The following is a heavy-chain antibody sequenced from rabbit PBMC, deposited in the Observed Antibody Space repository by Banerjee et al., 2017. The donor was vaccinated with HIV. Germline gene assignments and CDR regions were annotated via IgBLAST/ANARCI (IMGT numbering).Heavy chain of an antibody. CDR2: NHAGVSSTT. V-gene: IGHV1S45*01. J-gene: IGHJ4*01. Sequence: QEQLEESGGDLVKPEGSLTLTCTPSGFDLSSYQYMCWVRQAPGKGLEWIACNHAGVSSTTYYASWAKGRFTISKTSSTTVTLQMPSLTAADTATYFCARGGGYYPYYFDLWGPGTLVTVS. D-gene: IGHD1-1*01. CDR1: GFDLSSYQY. CDR3: ARGGGYYPYYFDL.